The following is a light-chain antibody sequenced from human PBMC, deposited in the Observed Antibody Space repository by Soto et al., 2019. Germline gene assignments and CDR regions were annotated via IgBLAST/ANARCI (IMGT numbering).Light chain of an antibody. Sequence: EIVLTQSPGTLSLSPGERATLSCRASQSVSSSYLAWYQQKPGQAPRLLIYGASSRATGIPDRFSGSGSGTDFTLTISRLEPEDFAVYYCQQYGSSTETLGQGTKV. CDR1: QSVSSSY. CDR2: GAS. CDR3: QQYGSSTET. J-gene: IGKJ1*01. V-gene: IGKV3-20*01.